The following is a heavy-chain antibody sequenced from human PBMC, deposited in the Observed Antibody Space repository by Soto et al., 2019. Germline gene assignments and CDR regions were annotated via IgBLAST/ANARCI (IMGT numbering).Heavy chain of an antibody. CDR3: ARLSDWFAP. CDR2: IYYSGST. CDR1: GGSFSGYY. Sequence: PSETLSLTCAVYGGSFSGYYWSWIRQPPGKGLEWIGYIYYSGSTNYNPSLKSRVTISVDTSKDQFSLKLSSVTAADTAVYYCARLSDWFAPWGQRTLVTVSS. J-gene: IGHJ5*02. V-gene: IGHV4-59*01.